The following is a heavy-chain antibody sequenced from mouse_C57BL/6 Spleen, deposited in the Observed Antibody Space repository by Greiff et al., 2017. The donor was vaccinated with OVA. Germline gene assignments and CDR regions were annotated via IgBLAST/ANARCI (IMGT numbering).Heavy chain of an antibody. CDR1: GYTFTSYG. CDR2: IYPRSGNT. CDR3: ARSDYDYAMDY. Sequence: QVQLQQSGAELARPGASVKLSCTASGYTFTSYGISWVKQRTGQGLEWIGEIYPRSGNTYYNEKFKGKATLTADKSSSTAYMELRSLTSEDSAVYFCARSDYDYAMDYWGQGTSVTVSS. V-gene: IGHV1-81*01. D-gene: IGHD2-4*01. J-gene: IGHJ4*01.